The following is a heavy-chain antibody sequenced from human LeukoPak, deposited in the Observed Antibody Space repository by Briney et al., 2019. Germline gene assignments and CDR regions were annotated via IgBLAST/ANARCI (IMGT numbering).Heavy chain of an antibody. Sequence: GASVKVSCKASGYTFTGYYMHWVRQAPGQGLEWVGWINPNSGGTNYAQKFQGRVTMTRDTSISTAYMELSRLRSDDTAVYYCAREGSSWYGSFFDYWGQGTLVTVSS. CDR1: GYTFTGYY. CDR3: AREGSSWYGSFFDY. D-gene: IGHD6-13*01. CDR2: INPNSGGT. J-gene: IGHJ4*02. V-gene: IGHV1-2*02.